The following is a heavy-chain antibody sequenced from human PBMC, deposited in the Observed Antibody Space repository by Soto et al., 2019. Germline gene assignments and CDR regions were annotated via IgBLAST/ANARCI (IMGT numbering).Heavy chain of an antibody. J-gene: IGHJ5*02. V-gene: IGHV1-18*01. D-gene: IGHD3-10*01. CDR3: ARDGAPVWFGESSRFDP. Sequence: ASVKVSCKASGYTFTSYGISWVQQAPGQGLEWMGWISAYNGNTNYAQKLQGRVTMTTDTSTSTAYMGLRSLRSDDTAVYYCARDGAPVWFGESSRFDPWGQGTLVTVSS. CDR1: GYTFTSYG. CDR2: ISAYNGNT.